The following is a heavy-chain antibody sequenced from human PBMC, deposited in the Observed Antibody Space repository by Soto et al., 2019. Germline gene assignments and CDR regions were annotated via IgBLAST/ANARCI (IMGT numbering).Heavy chain of an antibody. Sequence: GKGLEWVSAISGSGGSTYYADSVKGRFTISRDNSKNTLYLQMNSLRAEDTAVYYCAKDWGMVRGIQTNYHYGMDVWGQGTTVTGPS. V-gene: IGHV3-23*01. J-gene: IGHJ6*02. CDR3: AKDWGMVRGIQTNYHYGMDV. CDR2: ISGSGGST. D-gene: IGHD6-13*01.